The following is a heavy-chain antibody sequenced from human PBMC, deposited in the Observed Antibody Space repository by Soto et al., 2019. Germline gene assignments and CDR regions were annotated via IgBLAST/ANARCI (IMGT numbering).Heavy chain of an antibody. Sequence: ASVKVSCKASGYTFTSYAMHWVRQAPGQRLEWMGWINAGNGNTKYSQKFQGRVTITRDTSASTAYMELSSLRSEDTAVYYCARDRVVGATVFDYWGQGTLVTVSS. CDR1: GYTFTSYA. V-gene: IGHV1-3*01. CDR3: ARDRVVGATVFDY. D-gene: IGHD1-26*01. CDR2: INAGNGNT. J-gene: IGHJ4*02.